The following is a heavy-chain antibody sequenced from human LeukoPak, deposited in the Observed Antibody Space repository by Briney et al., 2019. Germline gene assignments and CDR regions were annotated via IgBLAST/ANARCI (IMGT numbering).Heavy chain of an antibody. Sequence: GGSLRLSCAASGFTVSSNYMSWVRQAPGKGLEWVSIIYSCGSTYYADSVKGRFTISRDNSKNTLYLQMNSLRAEDTAVYYCTRDRSVGSYCSTTTLDMDVWGKGTTVTVSS. V-gene: IGHV3-66*01. CDR2: IYSCGST. D-gene: IGHD2-2*01. CDR1: GFTVSSNY. J-gene: IGHJ6*03. CDR3: TRDRSVGSYCSTTTLDMDV.